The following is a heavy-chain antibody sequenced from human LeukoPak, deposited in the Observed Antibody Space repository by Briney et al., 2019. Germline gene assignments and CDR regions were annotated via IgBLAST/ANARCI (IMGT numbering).Heavy chain of an antibody. J-gene: IGHJ4*02. Sequence: QPGGSLRLSCTASRFTFSIYAMSWVRQAPGKGLEWVSSISGSGDTTYYTGSVKGRFTISRDNSKNALYLQMSSLRAEDTAVYYCAKSQRNDQQVVQRIDYWGQGTLVTVSS. CDR3: AKSQRNDQQVVQRIDY. CDR1: RFTFSIYA. CDR2: ISGSGDTT. D-gene: IGHD2-2*01. V-gene: IGHV3-23*01.